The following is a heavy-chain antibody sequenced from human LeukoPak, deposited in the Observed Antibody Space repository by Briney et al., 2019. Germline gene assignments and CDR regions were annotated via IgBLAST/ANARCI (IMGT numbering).Heavy chain of an antibody. CDR2: TYYRSKWYN. Sequence: WVRQAPGQGLEWMGRTYYRSKWYNDYAVSVKSRITINPDTSKNQFSLQLNSVTPEDTAVYYCARDQSLHGHYYFDYWGQGTLVTVSS. D-gene: IGHD4-11*01. V-gene: IGHV6-1*01. J-gene: IGHJ4*02. CDR3: ARDQSLHGHYYFDY.